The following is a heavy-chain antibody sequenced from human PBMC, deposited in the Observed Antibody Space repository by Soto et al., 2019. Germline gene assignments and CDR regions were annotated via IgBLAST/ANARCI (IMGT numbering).Heavy chain of an antibody. Sequence: SETLSLTCAVYGGSFSGYYWSWIRQPPGKGLEWIGEINHSGSTNYNPSLKSRVTISVDTSKNQFSLKLSSVTAADTAVYYCASRGMTTENYHYYYMDVWGKGTTVTVSS. CDR1: GGSFSGYY. D-gene: IGHD4-4*01. J-gene: IGHJ6*03. CDR2: INHSGST. V-gene: IGHV4-34*01. CDR3: ASRGMTTENYHYYYMDV.